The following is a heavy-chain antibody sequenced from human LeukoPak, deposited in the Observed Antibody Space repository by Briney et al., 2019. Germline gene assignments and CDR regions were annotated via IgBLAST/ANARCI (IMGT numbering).Heavy chain of an antibody. J-gene: IGHJ4*02. V-gene: IGHV4-4*09. D-gene: IGHD1-26*01. CDR3: ARLGSYHDF. Sequence: SEALSLTCTVSGASISNYYWSWIRQTPEKGLEWMGHIHSSGSSSYYPSLKSRLTLSIDTSRNQLSLKLPSVTAADTAVYFCARLGSYHDFWGKGALVTVSS. CDR2: IHSSGSS. CDR1: GASISNYY.